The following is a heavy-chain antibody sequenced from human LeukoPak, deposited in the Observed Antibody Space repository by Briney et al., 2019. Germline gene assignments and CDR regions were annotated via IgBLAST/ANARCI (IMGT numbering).Heavy chain of an antibody. Sequence: SETLSLTCAVYGGSFIGYYWSWIRQPPEKGLEWIGEINHFGSTNYNPSLKSRVTISIDTSKNQFSLKLSSVTAADTAVYYCARIRSRKWGFDYWGQGTLVTVSS. CDR1: GGSFIGYY. D-gene: IGHD1-26*01. CDR2: INHFGST. V-gene: IGHV4-34*01. J-gene: IGHJ4*02. CDR3: ARIRSRKWGFDY.